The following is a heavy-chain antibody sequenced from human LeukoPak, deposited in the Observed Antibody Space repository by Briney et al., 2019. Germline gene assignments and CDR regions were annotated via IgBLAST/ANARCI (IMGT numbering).Heavy chain of an antibody. Sequence: GGSLRLSCAASGFTFSTYSMNWVRQAPGKGLEWVSSISSSSSYIYYADSVKGRFTISRDNAKNSLYLQMNSLRAEDTAVYYCASLLQYYDILTGYYKGYYYGIDVWGQGTRSPSP. CDR3: ASLLQYYDILTGYYKGYYYGIDV. CDR1: GFTFSTYS. CDR2: ISSSSSYI. D-gene: IGHD3-9*01. J-gene: IGHJ6*02. V-gene: IGHV3-21*01.